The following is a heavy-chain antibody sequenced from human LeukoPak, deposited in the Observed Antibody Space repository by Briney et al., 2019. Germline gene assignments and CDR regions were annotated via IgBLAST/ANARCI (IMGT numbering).Heavy chain of an antibody. CDR3: ARYYSDSSVYYLDS. CDR1: GYTFTNYA. J-gene: IGHJ4*02. V-gene: IGHV7-4-1*02. CDR2: INTDTGNP. D-gene: IGHD3-22*01. Sequence: GASVKVSCKASGYTFTNYAMNWVRQAPGQGLEWMGWINTDTGNPTYAQGFTRRLVFSLDTSASTAYLQISSLKAEDTAVYYCARYYSDSSVYYLDSWGQGSLVTVSS.